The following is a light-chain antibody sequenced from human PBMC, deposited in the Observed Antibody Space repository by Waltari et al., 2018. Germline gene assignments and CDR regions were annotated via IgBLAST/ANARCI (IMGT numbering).Light chain of an antibody. Sequence: DIVMTQSPDSLAVSLGERATIKCKSSQHILYSANSKNYLAWYQQKPGQPPKLLIYWASARETGVPDRFIGSGSGTDFTLTISSLQAEDVAVYYGQQHYSSPDTFGQGTKLEI. V-gene: IGKV4-1*01. CDR1: QHILYSANSKNY. J-gene: IGKJ2*01. CDR2: WAS. CDR3: QQHYSSPDT.